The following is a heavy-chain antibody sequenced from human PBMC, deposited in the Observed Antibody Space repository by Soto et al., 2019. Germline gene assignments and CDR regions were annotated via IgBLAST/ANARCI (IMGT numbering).Heavy chain of an antibody. CDR2: INAGNGNT. V-gene: IGHV1-3*01. Sequence: ASVLSSCNASGDTFTSSSMHWVRQAPGQRLEWMGWINAGNGNTKYSQKFQGRVTITRDTSASTAYMELSSLRSEDTAVYYCAREGYSYGYGGFDYWGQGTLVTVSS. CDR1: GDTFTSSS. J-gene: IGHJ4*02. CDR3: AREGYSYGYGGFDY. D-gene: IGHD5-18*01.